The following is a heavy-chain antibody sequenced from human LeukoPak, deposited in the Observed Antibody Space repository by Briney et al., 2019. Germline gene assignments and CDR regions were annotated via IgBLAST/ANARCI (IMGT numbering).Heavy chain of an antibody. D-gene: IGHD4/OR15-4a*01. Sequence: GGSLRLSCTVSGFTVSSNSMSWVRQAPGKGLECVSFIYSDNTHYSNSVKGRFTISRDNSKNTLYLQMNSLRAEDTAVYYCARRAGAYSHPYDYWGQGTLVTVSS. CDR3: ARRAGAYSHPYDY. CDR1: GFTVSSNS. J-gene: IGHJ4*02. V-gene: IGHV3-53*01. CDR2: IYSDNT.